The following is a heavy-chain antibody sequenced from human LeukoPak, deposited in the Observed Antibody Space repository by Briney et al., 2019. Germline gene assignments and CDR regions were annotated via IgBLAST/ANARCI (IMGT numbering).Heavy chain of an antibody. V-gene: IGHV4-38-2*02. D-gene: IGHD3-10*01. CDR3: ARENADTMVQEVIYY. J-gene: IGHJ4*02. CDR1: GYSISSGDY. CDR2: IYHSGST. Sequence: PSETLSLTCTVSGYSISSGDYWGWIRQPPGKGLEWIGSIYHSGSTYYNPSLKSRVTISVDTSKTQFSLKLSSVTAADTAVYYCARENADTMVQEVIYYWGQGTLVTVSS.